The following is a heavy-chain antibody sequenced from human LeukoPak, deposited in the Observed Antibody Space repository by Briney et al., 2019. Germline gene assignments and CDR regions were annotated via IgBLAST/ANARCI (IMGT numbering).Heavy chain of an antibody. CDR2: ISGRGASK. V-gene: IGHV3-23*01. CDR3: AKGVVVAPDVTPFDY. J-gene: IGHJ4*02. D-gene: IGHD2-2*01. CDR1: GFTFSTYG. Sequence: GGSLRLSCAASGFTFSTYGMSWVRQAPGKGLEWVSGISGRGASKYYADSVKGRFTISRDNSKNTLYLQMNSLRAEDTAVYYCAKGVVVAPDVTPFDYWGQGTLVTVSS.